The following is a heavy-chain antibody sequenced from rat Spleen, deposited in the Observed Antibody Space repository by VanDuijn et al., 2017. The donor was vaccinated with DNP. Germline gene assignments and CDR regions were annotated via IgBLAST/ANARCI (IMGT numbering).Heavy chain of an antibody. J-gene: IGHJ2*01. CDR2: IGPSGVAT. V-gene: IGHV5-31*01. Sequence: EVQLVESGGGLVQPGRSLKLSCVASGFSFSSYWMYWIRQAPGKGLEWVASIGPSGVATYFPDSVRGRFTISRDNAKSTLYLQMDSLRSEDTATYYRTGDPDYWGQGVMVTVAS. CDR1: GFSFSSYW. CDR3: TGDPDY.